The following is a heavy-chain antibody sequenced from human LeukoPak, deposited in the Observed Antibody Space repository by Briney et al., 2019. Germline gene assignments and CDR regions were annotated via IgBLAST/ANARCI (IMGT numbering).Heavy chain of an antibody. CDR1: GFTVSSNY. V-gene: IGHV3-53*01. CDR2: ISSGGGA. D-gene: IGHD6-13*01. J-gene: IGHJ6*02. CDR3: ARVSAAGMEFHYGMDV. Sequence: PGGSLRLSCAASGFTVSSNYMSWVRQAPGRGLEWVSVISSGGGAYYADSVKGRFTISRDNSKNTLFLQMNSLRAEDMAVYYCARVSAAGMEFHYGMDVWGQGTTVFVSS.